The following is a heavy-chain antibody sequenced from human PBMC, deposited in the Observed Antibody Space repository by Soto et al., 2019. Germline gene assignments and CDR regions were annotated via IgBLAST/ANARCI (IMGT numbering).Heavy chain of an antibody. J-gene: IGHJ4*02. V-gene: IGHV3-33*01. CDR1: GFTFSSYG. CDR2: IWYDGSNK. D-gene: IGHD3-10*01. Sequence: QVQLVESGGGVVQPGRSLRLSCAASGFTFSSYGMHWVRQAPGKGLEWVAVIWYDGSNKYYADSVKGRLTISRDNSKNTLYLQMNSLRAEDTAVYYCARRDDYYGSGSYSHYWGQGTLVAVSS. CDR3: ARRDDYYGSGSYSHY.